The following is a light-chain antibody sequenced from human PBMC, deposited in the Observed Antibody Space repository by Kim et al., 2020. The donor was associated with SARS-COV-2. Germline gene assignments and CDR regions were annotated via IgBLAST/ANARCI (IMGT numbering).Light chain of an antibody. CDR2: DAS. CDR1: QALNGW. Sequence: ASVGDRVIIPCLASQALNGWLAWYQQRPGNPPKVLISDASSLQGGVPSRISGSGSETEFTLTLSGLQPEDFATYYCQQYKSYPLTFGGGTKVDIK. J-gene: IGKJ4*01. V-gene: IGKV1-13*02. CDR3: QQYKSYPLT.